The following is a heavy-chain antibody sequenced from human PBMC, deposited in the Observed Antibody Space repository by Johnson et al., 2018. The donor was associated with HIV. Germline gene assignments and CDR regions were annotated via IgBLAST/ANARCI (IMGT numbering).Heavy chain of an antibody. V-gene: IGHV3-30*02. Sequence: QVQLVESGGGVVQPGGSLRLSCAASGFTFSSYGMHWVRQAPGKGLEWVAFIRYDGSNKYYADSVKGRFTISRDNSKNTLYLQMNSLRAEDTAVYYCAKVRGRLRYWGADAFDIWGQGTMVTVSS. CDR2: IRYDGSNK. CDR3: AKVRGRLRYWGADAFDI. CDR1: GFTFSSYG. D-gene: IGHD3-9*01. J-gene: IGHJ3*02.